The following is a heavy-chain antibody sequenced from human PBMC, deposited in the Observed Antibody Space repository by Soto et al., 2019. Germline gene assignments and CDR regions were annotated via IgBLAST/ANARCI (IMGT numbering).Heavy chain of an antibody. CDR2: IYYDGNT. CDR3: ARSTIAPRLFMYPFDS. D-gene: IGHD6-6*01. V-gene: IGHV4-39*01. CDR1: GDSITSSSYY. Sequence: QLQLQESGPGLVKPSETLSLTCTVSGDSITSSSYYWGWIRQPPGKGLECIGNIYYDGNTYYNPSLKSRVTISLDTSKTQFSLRLNSVTAADTAVYYCARSTIAPRLFMYPFDSWGQGTLVTVSS. J-gene: IGHJ4*02.